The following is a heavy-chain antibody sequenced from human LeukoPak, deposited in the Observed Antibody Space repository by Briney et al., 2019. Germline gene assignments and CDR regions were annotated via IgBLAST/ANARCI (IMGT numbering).Heavy chain of an antibody. J-gene: IGHJ6*03. V-gene: IGHV1-69*05. CDR1: GGTFSSYA. D-gene: IGHD2-15*01. CDR3: ARNGYCSGCSCYAPLYYYMEV. CDR2: IIPIFGTA. Sequence: SVKVSCKASGGTFSSYAISWVRQAPGQGLEWMGGIIPIFGTANYAQKFQGRVTITTDESTSTAYMELSRLRAQATASYYSARNGYCSGCSCYAPLYYYMEVWGRGTGVSV.